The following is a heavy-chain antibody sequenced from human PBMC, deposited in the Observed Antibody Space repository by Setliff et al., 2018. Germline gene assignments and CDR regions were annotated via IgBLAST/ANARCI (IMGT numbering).Heavy chain of an antibody. D-gene: IGHD3-9*01. J-gene: IGHJ4*02. CDR3: ASKYCEINDCQLPVFDY. CDR2: ISAYNGKT. V-gene: IGHV1-18*01. Sequence: ASVKVSCKASGYTLSNSILSWVRQAPGQGLEWVGWISAYNGKTYSAQKFQDRVTLTTHTSTNMGYLELRDLRSDDTAVYFCASKYCEINDCQLPVFDYWGQGTLVTAPQ. CDR1: GYTLSNSI.